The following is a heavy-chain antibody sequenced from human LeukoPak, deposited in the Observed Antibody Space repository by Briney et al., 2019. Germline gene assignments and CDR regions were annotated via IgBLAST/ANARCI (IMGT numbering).Heavy chain of an antibody. Sequence: GVSLRLSCAASGFTFNNYYMSWIRRAPGKGLEWISYISISGYSTYYADSVKGRFTISRDNAKNSLYLQMNNLRPEDTAFYYCARRYDFWSGYYGWFDPWGQGTLVTVSS. D-gene: IGHD3-3*01. CDR2: ISISGYST. J-gene: IGHJ5*02. CDR3: ARRYDFWSGYYGWFDP. V-gene: IGHV3-11*04. CDR1: GFTFNNYY.